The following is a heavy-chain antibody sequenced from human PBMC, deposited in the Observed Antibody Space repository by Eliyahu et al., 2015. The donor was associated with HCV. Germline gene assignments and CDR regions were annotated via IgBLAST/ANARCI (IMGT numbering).Heavy chain of an antibody. CDR2: IIPILGIA. CDR1: GGTFSXYX. J-gene: IGHJ4*02. V-gene: IGHV1-69*04. D-gene: IGHD5-24*01. Sequence: QVQLVQSGAXVKKPGSSVKVSCKASGGTFSXYXISWVRQAPGQGLEWMGRIIPILGIANYAQKFQGRVTITADKSTSTAYMELSSLRSEDTAVYYCASERRDGYNRGRGYFDYWGQGTLVTVSS. CDR3: ASERRDGYNRGRGYFDY.